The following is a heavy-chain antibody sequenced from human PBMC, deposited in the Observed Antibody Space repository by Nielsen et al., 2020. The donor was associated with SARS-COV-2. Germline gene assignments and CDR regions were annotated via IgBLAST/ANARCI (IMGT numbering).Heavy chain of an antibody. CDR2: ISAYNGNT. CDR1: GYTFTSYG. Sequence: VSVKVSCKASGYTFTSYGISWVRQAPGQGLEWMGWISAYNGNTNYAQKLQGRVTMTTDTSTSTAYMELRSLRSDDTAVYYCARDGAPPYYDFWSGYSTRPYYFDYWGQGTLVTVSS. D-gene: IGHD3-3*01. CDR3: ARDGAPPYYDFWSGYSTRPYYFDY. V-gene: IGHV1-18*01. J-gene: IGHJ4*02.